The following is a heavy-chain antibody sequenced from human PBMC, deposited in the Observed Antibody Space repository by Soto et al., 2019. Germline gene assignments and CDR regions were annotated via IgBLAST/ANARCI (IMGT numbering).Heavy chain of an antibody. D-gene: IGHD6-19*01. CDR2: ISGSGGST. CDR3: AKSPLAVAGTRYFDY. J-gene: IGHJ4*02. Sequence: PGGSLRLSCEASDFTFSTYAMHWVRQAPGKGLEWVSAISGSGGSTYYADSVKGRFTISRDNSKNTLYLQMNSLRAEDTAVYYCAKSPLAVAGTRYFDYWGQGTLVTVSP. V-gene: IGHV3-23*01. CDR1: DFTFSTYA.